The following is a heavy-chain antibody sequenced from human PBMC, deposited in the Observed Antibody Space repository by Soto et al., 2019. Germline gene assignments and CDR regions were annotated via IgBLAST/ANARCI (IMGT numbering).Heavy chain of an antibody. CDR1: GFTVSSNY. V-gene: IGHV3-53*04. CDR3: ARAAYCSSTSCYAFDY. J-gene: IGHJ4*02. Sequence: GGSLRLSCAASGFTVSSNYMSWVRQAPGKGLEMFSVIYSGGSTYYADSVKGRFTISRHNSNNTLYLQMNSLRVEDTAVHYCARAAYCSSTSCYAFDYWGKGTLVTVAS. D-gene: IGHD2-2*01. CDR2: IYSGGST.